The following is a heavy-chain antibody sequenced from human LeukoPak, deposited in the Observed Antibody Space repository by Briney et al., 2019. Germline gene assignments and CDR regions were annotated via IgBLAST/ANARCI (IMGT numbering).Heavy chain of an antibody. J-gene: IGHJ4*02. Sequence: SETLPLTCAVYGGSFSGYYWSWLRQPPGKGLELFGEINHGGSTNYNPSLKSRVTISVDTSKNQFSLKLSSVTAADTAVYYCARTHIVATPTDFDYWGQGTLVTVSS. CDR2: INHGGST. V-gene: IGHV4-34*01. CDR1: GGSFSGYY. CDR3: ARTHIVATPTDFDY. D-gene: IGHD5-12*01.